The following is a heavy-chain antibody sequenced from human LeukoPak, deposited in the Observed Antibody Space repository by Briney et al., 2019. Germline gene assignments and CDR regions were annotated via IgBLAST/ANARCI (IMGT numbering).Heavy chain of an antibody. CDR2: IYYSGST. J-gene: IGHJ5*02. V-gene: IGHV4-59*01. Sequence: SETLSLTCTVSGGSISSYYWSWIRQPPGKGLEWIGYIYYSGSTNYNPSLKSRVTISVDTSRNQFSLKLSSVTAADTAVYYCARGGITMVRGVIRFDPWGQGTMVSVSS. CDR3: ARGGITMVRGVIRFDP. D-gene: IGHD3-10*01. CDR1: GGSISSYY.